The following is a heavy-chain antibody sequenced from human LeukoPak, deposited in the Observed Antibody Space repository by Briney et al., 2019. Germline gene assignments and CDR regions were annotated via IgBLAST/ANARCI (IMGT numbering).Heavy chain of an antibody. J-gene: IGHJ1*01. Sequence: SVNVSCKASGGTFSSYAISWVRQAPGQGLEWMGRIIPILGIANYAQKFQGRVTITADKSTSTAYMELSSLRSEDTAVYYCAREPYDYVWGSYRYPEYFQHWGQGTLVTVSS. CDR3: AREPYDYVWGSYRYPEYFQH. CDR2: IIPILGIA. V-gene: IGHV1-69*04. D-gene: IGHD3-16*02. CDR1: GGTFSSYA.